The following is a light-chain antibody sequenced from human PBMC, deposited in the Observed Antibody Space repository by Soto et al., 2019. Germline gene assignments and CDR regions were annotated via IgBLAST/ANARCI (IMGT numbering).Light chain of an antibody. V-gene: IGKV3-15*01. CDR2: GTS. Sequence: EIVMTQSPATLSVSPGERATLSCRASLSVSSTLAWYQQIPRQAPRLLLYGTSTRATGMPARFSGSGSGTEFTLTISILQSEDFAFYYCPQYYQWPLTFGGGTKVEVK. J-gene: IGKJ4*01. CDR3: PQYYQWPLT. CDR1: LSVSST.